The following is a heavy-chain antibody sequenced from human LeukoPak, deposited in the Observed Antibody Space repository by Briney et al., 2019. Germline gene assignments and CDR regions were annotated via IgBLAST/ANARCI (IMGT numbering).Heavy chain of an antibody. CDR3: ARYCSSTSCYGAFDI. CDR1: GFTFSSYA. Sequence: GGSLRLSCAASGFTFSSYAMHWVRQAPGKGLEWVAVISYDGSNKYYADSVKGRFTISRDNSKNTLYLQMNSLRAEDTAVYYCARYCSSTSCYGAFDIWGQGTMATVSS. CDR2: ISYDGSNK. J-gene: IGHJ3*02. V-gene: IGHV3-30-3*01. D-gene: IGHD2-2*01.